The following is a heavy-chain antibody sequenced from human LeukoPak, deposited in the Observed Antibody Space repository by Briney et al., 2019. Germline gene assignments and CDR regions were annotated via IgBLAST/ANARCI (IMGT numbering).Heavy chain of an antibody. J-gene: IGHJ4*02. D-gene: IGHD2-15*01. V-gene: IGHV1-2*06. CDR1: GYTFTGYY. CDR2: INPNSGGT. CDR3: ARDGTGYCSGGSCYSGASFDY. Sequence: ASVKVSCKASGYTFTGYYMHWVRQAPGQGLEWMGRINPNSGGTNCAQKFQGRVTMTRDTSISTAYMELSRLRSDDTAVYYCARDGTGYCSGGSCYSGASFDYWGQGTLVTVSS.